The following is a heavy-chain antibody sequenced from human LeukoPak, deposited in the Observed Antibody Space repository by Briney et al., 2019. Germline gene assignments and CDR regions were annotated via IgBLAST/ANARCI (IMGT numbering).Heavy chain of an antibody. D-gene: IGHD1-26*01. CDR3: ARVSGIVGATDGDLDY. V-gene: IGHV3-48*02. CDR1: GFTFSSYS. CDR2: ISSSSSTI. Sequence: PGGSLRLSCAASGFTFSSYSMNWVRQAPGEGLEWVSYISSSSSTIYYADSVKGRFTISRDNAKNSLYLQMNSLRDEDTAVYYCARVSGIVGATDGDLDYWGQGTLVTVSS. J-gene: IGHJ4*02.